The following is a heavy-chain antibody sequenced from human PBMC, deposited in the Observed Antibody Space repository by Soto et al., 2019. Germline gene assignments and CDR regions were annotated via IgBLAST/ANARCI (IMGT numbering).Heavy chain of an antibody. J-gene: IGHJ4*02. Sequence: SETLSLTCAVYGGSLSGYYWSWIRQPPGKGLEWMGEINHSGSTNYNPPLKSRVTLSVDTSKTQFSLMLSSVTAADTAVYYFAVGQVYYYDSSGYYLFYFDYWGQGTLVTVSS. D-gene: IGHD3-22*01. CDR3: AVGQVYYYDSSGYYLFYFDY. CDR1: GGSLSGYY. CDR2: INHSGST. V-gene: IGHV4-34*09.